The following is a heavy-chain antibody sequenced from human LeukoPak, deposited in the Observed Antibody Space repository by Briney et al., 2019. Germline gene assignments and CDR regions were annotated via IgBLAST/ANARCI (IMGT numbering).Heavy chain of an antibody. D-gene: IGHD1-26*01. Sequence: TGGSLRLSCAASGFTFSSYAMSWVRQAPGKGLEWVSAISGSGGSTYYADSVKGRFTISRDNSKNTLYLQMNGLRAEDTAVYYCAKGPSIVGATGGYWGQGTLVTVSS. CDR2: ISGSGGST. CDR3: AKGPSIVGATGGY. V-gene: IGHV3-23*01. CDR1: GFTFSSYA. J-gene: IGHJ4*02.